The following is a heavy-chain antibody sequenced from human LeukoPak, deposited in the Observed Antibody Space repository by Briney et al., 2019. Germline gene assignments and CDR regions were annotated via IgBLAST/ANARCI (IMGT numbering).Heavy chain of an antibody. V-gene: IGHV3-30*04. CDR2: ISYDGSNK. CDR3: ARESVGPYYYYMDV. Sequence: GGSLRLSCAASGFTFSSYAMHWVRQAPGKGLEWVAVISYDGSNKYYADSVKGRFTISRDNSKNTLYLQMNSLRAEDTAVYYCARESVGPYYYYMDVWGKGTTVTVSS. J-gene: IGHJ6*03. D-gene: IGHD1-26*01. CDR1: GFTFSSYA.